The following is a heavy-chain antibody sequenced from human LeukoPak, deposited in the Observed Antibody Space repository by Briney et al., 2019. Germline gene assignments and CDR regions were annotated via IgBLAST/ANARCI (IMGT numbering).Heavy chain of an antibody. V-gene: IGHV4-4*07. CDR1: GGSINNYY. Sequence: PSETLSLTCTVSGGSINNYYWSWIRQPAGKGLEWIGRIYTRGSTNYNPSLKSRVTMSVDTSKNQFSLKLSSVTAADTAVYYCARGVYSSGWYRRRWFDPWGQGTLVTVSS. J-gene: IGHJ5*02. CDR2: IYTRGST. CDR3: ARGVYSSGWYRRRWFDP. D-gene: IGHD6-19*01.